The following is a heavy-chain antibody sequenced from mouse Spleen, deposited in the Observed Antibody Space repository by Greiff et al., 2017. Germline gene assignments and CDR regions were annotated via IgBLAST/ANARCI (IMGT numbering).Heavy chain of an antibody. CDR3: ARNSGIVAQDY. D-gene: IGHD1-1*01. CDR2: IWRGGST. CDR1: GFSLTSYG. Sequence: QVQLQQSGPGLVQPSQSLSITCTASGFSLTSYGVHWVRQSPGKGLEWLGVIWRGGSTDYNAAFISRLSISKDNSKSQVFFKMNSLQADDTAIYYCARNSGIVAQDYWGQGTTLTVSS. J-gene: IGHJ2*01. V-gene: IGHV2-2*01.